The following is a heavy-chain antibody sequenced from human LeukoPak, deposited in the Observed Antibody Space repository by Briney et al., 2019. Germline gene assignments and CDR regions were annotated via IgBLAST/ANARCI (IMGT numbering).Heavy chain of an antibody. CDR2: IWTGAGA. CDR3: ARGTDYHGYQFRGFDY. CDR1: GGSINSGDYY. Sequence: SETLSLTCTVSGGSINSGDYYWSWIRQPVGKGLEWIGRIWTGAGASYKASLKSRVTISVDTSKNQFSLKLTSVTAEDTAVYYCARGTDYHGYQFRGFDYWGQGTLVTVFS. D-gene: IGHD3-10*01. V-gene: IGHV4-61*02. J-gene: IGHJ4*02.